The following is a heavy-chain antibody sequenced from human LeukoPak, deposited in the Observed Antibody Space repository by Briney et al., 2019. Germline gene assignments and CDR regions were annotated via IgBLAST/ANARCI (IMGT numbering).Heavy chain of an antibody. J-gene: IGHJ4*02. CDR3: AKDYDIVLMVYAMRGYYFDY. Sequence: GGSLRLSCAASGFTFISYSIHWVRQAPGKGREWVAFIRYDGSNKYYADSVKGRFTISRDNSKNTLYLQMNSRRAEDTAVYYCAKDYDIVLMVYAMRGYYFDYWGQGTLVTVSS. D-gene: IGHD2-8*01. CDR2: IRYDGSNK. V-gene: IGHV3-30*02. CDR1: GFTFISYS.